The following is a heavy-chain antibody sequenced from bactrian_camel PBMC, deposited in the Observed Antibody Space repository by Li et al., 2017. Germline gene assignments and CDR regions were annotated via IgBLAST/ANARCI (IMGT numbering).Heavy chain of an antibody. V-gene: IGHV3-2*01. CDR1: GSTFSDYD. J-gene: IGHJ4*01. D-gene: IGHD6*01. Sequence: HVQLVESGGGSVQSGGSLRLSCAASGSTFSDYDMSWVRQAPGKGLEWVSSISGSSRTYYSNSVKGRCTIARDNTKNTVYLQMISLESEDTALYYCAAGPWYTDEYKYWGQGTQVTVS. CDR2: ISGSSRT. CDR3: AAGPWYTDEYKY.